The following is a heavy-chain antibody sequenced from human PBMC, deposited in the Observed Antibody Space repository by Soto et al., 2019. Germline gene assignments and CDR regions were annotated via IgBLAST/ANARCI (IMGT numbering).Heavy chain of an antibody. CDR3: ARASVPYCSGGSCYSPRKYYFDY. CDR1: GGSISSGGYY. Sequence: SETLSLTCTVSGGSISSGGYYWSWIRQHPGKGLEWIGYIYYSGSTYYNPSLKSRVTISVDTSKNQFSLKLSSVTAADTAVYYCARASVPYCSGGSCYSPRKYYFDYWGQGTLVTVSS. V-gene: IGHV4-31*03. J-gene: IGHJ4*02. CDR2: IYYSGST. D-gene: IGHD2-15*01.